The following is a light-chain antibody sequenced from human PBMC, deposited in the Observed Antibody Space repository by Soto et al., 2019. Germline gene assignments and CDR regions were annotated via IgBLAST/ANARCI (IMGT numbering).Light chain of an antibody. CDR1: LSVDTR. J-gene: IGKJ1*01. CDR2: DAS. Sequence: ERVLTQSPATLSVSPGERATLSCRATLSVDTRLAWYQQKPGQVPRLLIYDASTRATGVPARFSGSGSDTDFILTIDSLQPEDSAVYHCQQYQVWPTFGPGTKVEVK. CDR3: QQYQVWPT. V-gene: IGKV3-15*01.